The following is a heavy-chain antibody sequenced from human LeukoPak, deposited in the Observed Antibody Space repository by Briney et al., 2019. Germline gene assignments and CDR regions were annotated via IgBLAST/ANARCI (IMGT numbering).Heavy chain of an antibody. J-gene: IGHJ5*02. V-gene: IGHV4-31*03. D-gene: IGHD3-22*01. CDR2: IYYSGST. CDR3: ARLVDDSSGYYSRGNYWFDP. CDR1: GGSISSGGYY. Sequence: SETLSLTCTVSGGSISSGGYYWSWLRQHPGKGLEWIGYIYYSGSTYYNPSLKSRVTISVDTSKNQFSLKLSSVTAADTAVYYCARLVDDSSGYYSRGNYWFDPWGQGTLVTVSS.